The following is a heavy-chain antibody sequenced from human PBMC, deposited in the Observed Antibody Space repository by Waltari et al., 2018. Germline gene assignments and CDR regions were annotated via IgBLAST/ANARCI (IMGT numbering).Heavy chain of an antibody. CDR3: ARRFDS. CDR2: ISGSGTTI. Sequence: EVQLVESGGGLVQPGGSLRLHCAASGFTCSSYGMNWVRQAPGKGLEWISYISGSGTTIYYADSVKGRFTISRDDAENSLYLQMNSLRAEDTALYYCARRFDSWGQGTRVTVSS. CDR1: GFTCSSYG. J-gene: IGHJ4*02. V-gene: IGHV3-48*03.